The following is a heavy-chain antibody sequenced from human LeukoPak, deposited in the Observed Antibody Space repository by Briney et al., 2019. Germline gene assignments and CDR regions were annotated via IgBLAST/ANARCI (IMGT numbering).Heavy chain of an antibody. CDR3: AKGSREWELLDAFDI. J-gene: IGHJ3*02. CDR2: ISGSGSRT. CDR1: GVTYSSYG. V-gene: IGHV3-23*01. D-gene: IGHD1-26*01. Sequence: GGSLRLSCAASGVTYSSYGMTWVRQAPAQGMGWVSGISGSGSRTDYADSVKGRYTISRDNAKNTLYLQMNSLRAEDTAAYYCAKGSREWELLDAFDIWGQGTMVTVSS.